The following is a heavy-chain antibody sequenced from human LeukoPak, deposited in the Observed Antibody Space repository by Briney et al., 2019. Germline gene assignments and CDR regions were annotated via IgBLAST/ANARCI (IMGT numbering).Heavy chain of an antibody. CDR1: GFTFSSYA. CDR2: ISYDGSNK. J-gene: IGHJ4*02. V-gene: IGHV3-30*04. D-gene: IGHD6-13*01. CDR3: ASPGASAAGTGY. Sequence: PGGSQRLSCAASGFTFSSYAMHWVRQAPGKGLEWVAVISYDGSNKYYADSVKGRFTISRDNSKTTLYLQMNSLRAEDTAVYYCASPGASAAGTGYWGQGTLVTVSS.